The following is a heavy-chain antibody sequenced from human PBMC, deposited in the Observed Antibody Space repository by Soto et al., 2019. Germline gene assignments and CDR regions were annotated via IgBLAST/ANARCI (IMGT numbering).Heavy chain of an antibody. Sequence: GGSLRLSCAASGFIFSSFSMNWIRQAPGKGLEWLSYIRSDSNHIGYADSVRGRFTISSDIAKSSLFLQMSSLRDEDTAVYYCARDLAYAFDYWGQGTLVTVSS. D-gene: IGHD3-16*01. CDR3: ARDLAYAFDY. J-gene: IGHJ4*02. CDR2: IRSDSNHI. CDR1: GFIFSSFS. V-gene: IGHV3-48*02.